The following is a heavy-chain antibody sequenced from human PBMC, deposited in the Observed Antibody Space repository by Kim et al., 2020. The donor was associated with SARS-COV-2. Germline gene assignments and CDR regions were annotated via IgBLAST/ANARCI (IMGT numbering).Heavy chain of an antibody. J-gene: IGHJ6*02. CDR2: IYYSGST. Sequence: SETLSLTCTVSGGSISSYYWSWIRQPPGKGLEWIGYIYYSGSTNYNPSLKRRVTISVDTSKNQFSLKLSSVTAADTAVYYCARDRGDYDILTGDYYYYGMDVWGQGTTVTVSS. D-gene: IGHD3-9*01. CDR1: GGSISSYY. CDR3: ARDRGDYDILTGDYYYYGMDV. V-gene: IGHV4-59*01.